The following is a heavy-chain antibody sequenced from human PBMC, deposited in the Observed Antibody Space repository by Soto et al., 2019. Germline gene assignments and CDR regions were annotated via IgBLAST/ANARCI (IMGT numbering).Heavy chain of an antibody. CDR2: IYYSGST. Sequence: SATLSRTCAVSGGSISSYYWSSIRQPPGKGLEWIGYIYYSGSTNYNPSLKSRVTISVDTSKNQFSLKLSSVTAADTAVYYCARRHYYGSGTQSWFDPWGQGTLVTVSS. CDR3: ARRHYYGSGTQSWFDP. V-gene: IGHV4-59*01. CDR1: GGSISSYY. J-gene: IGHJ5*02. D-gene: IGHD3-10*01.